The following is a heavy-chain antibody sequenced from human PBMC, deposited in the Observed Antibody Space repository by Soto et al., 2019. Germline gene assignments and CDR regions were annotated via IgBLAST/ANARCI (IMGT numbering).Heavy chain of an antibody. Sequence: PGGPLRLSCAASGFTFSSYAMSWVRQAPGKGLEWVSAISGSGGSTYYADSVKGRFTISRDNSKNTLYLQMNSLRAEDTAVYYCASCDYVWGSAPWGQGTLVTVSS. CDR1: GFTFSSYA. CDR2: ISGSGGST. V-gene: IGHV3-23*01. CDR3: ASCDYVWGSAP. D-gene: IGHD3-16*01. J-gene: IGHJ5*02.